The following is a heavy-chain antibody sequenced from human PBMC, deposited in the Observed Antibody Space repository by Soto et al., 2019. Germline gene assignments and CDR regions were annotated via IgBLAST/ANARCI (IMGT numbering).Heavy chain of an antibody. V-gene: IGHV4-30-4*01. CDR1: GVSISSPDPF. Sequence: QVQLQESGPGLVKPSQTLSLTCTVSGVSISSPDPFWSWIRQSPGEDLEWIGFISYSGSTSYDPSLKSRVAISLDASKNQFSLEVTSVTAADTAIYYCARMTSVNSYYFDYWGQGTLVTVSS. J-gene: IGHJ4*02. CDR2: ISYSGST. D-gene: IGHD4-17*01. CDR3: ARMTSVNSYYFDY.